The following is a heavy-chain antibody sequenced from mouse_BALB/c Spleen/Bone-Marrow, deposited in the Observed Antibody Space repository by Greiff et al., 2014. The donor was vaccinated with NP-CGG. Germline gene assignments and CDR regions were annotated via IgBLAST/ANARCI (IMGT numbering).Heavy chain of an antibody. D-gene: IGHD1-1*01. Sequence: VQLQQPGAELVKPGASVKLSCTASGFNIKDTYMHWVKQRPEQGLEWIGRIDPANGNTKYDPKFQGKATITADTSSNTAYLQLSSLTSEDTAVYYCAVYYCRINAFVYWGQGTLVTVSA. CDR1: GFNIKDTY. V-gene: IGHV14-3*02. J-gene: IGHJ3*01. CDR3: AVYYCRINAFVY. CDR2: IDPANGNT.